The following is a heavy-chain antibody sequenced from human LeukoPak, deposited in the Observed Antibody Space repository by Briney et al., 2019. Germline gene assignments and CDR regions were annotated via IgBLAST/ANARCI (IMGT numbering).Heavy chain of an antibody. Sequence: PGGSLRLSCAASGFTFSTYAMSWVRQAPGKGLEWVSAISGSGGSTYYADSVKGRFTIPRDNSKNTLYLQMNSLIAEDTAVYYCAKASGSGTYCKSPFDYWGQGTLVSVCS. CDR2: ISGSGGST. CDR3: AKASGSGTYCKSPFDY. J-gene: IGHJ4*02. CDR1: GFTFSTYA. V-gene: IGHV3-23*01. D-gene: IGHD3-10*01.